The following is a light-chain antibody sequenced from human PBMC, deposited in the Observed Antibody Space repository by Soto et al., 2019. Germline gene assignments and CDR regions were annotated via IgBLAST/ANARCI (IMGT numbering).Light chain of an antibody. CDR1: QSISSN. Sequence: EIVITHSPVTLSFSPGDRATLSCRASQSISSNLAWYQQKPGQAPRLLIYGASNRATGIPDRFSGSGSGTDFTLSISRLETEDFAVYYCQQYSSLWTFGQGTKVDIK. CDR2: GAS. CDR3: QQYSSLWT. V-gene: IGKV3-20*01. J-gene: IGKJ1*01.